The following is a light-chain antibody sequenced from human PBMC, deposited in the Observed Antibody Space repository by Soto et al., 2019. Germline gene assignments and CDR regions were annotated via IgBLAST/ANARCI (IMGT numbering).Light chain of an antibody. J-gene: IGLJ1*01. Sequence: QSALTQPRSVSGAPGQMVTISCSGSSSNIGAGYDVHWYQQLPGTAPKLLIYDNTNRPSGVPDRFSGSKSGTSASLAITGLQVDDEADYYCQSYDTSLSGYVFGTGTKV. V-gene: IGLV1-40*01. CDR2: DNT. CDR3: QSYDTSLSGYV. CDR1: SSNIGAGYD.